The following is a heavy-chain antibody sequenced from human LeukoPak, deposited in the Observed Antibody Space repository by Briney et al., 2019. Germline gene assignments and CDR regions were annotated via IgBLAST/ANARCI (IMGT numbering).Heavy chain of an antibody. CDR2: INHSGST. CDR1: GFTFSRYA. D-gene: IGHD6-6*01. Sequence: GSLRLSCAASGFTFSRYAMGWFRQPPGKGLEWTGEINHSGSTNYNPSLKSRVTISVDTSKNQFSLKLSSVTAADTAVYYCASREVEYSSSYFDYWGQGTLVTVSS. V-gene: IGHV4-34*01. CDR3: ASREVEYSSSYFDY. J-gene: IGHJ4*02.